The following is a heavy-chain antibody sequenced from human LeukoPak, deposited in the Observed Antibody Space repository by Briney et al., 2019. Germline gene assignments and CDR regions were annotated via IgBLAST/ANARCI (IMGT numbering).Heavy chain of an antibody. CDR3: ARVRGYSSGWYAVWFDP. CDR2: IIPIFGTA. V-gene: IGHV1-69*06. Sequence: ASVKVSCKASGATFSSYAISWVRQAPGQGLEWMGGIIPIFGTANYAQKFQGRVTITADKSTSTAYMELSSLRSEDTAVYYCARVRGYSSGWYAVWFDPWGQGTLVTVSS. CDR1: GATFSSYA. D-gene: IGHD6-19*01. J-gene: IGHJ5*02.